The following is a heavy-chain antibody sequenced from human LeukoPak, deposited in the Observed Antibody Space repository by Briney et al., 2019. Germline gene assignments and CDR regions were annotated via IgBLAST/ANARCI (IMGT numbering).Heavy chain of an antibody. D-gene: IGHD7-27*01. CDR1: GFTFSSYT. CDR2: IRSSTCTI. V-gene: IGHV3-48*01. J-gene: IGHJ3*02. CDR3: ARPRGYWGGLDAFDI. Sequence: PGGSLRLSCAASGFTFSSYTMNWVRQAPGKGLEWVSSIRSSTCTIYYADSVKGRFTISRDNAKNSLYLQMDRLRVEETAVYICARPRGYWGGLDAFDIWGQGTMVTVSS.